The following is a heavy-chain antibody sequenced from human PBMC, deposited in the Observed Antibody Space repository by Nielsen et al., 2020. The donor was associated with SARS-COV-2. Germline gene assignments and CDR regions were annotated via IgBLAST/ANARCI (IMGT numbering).Heavy chain of an antibody. J-gene: IGHJ3*02. CDR2: INHSGST. CDR3: ARGRIPAAMSWRAFDI. Sequence: SETLSLTCAVYGGSFSGYYWSWIRQPPGKGLEWIGEINHSGSTNYNPSLKSRVTISVDTSKNQFSLKLSSVTAADTAVYYCARGRIPAAMSWRAFDIWGQGTMVTVSS. V-gene: IGHV4-34*01. CDR1: GGSFSGYY. D-gene: IGHD2-2*01.